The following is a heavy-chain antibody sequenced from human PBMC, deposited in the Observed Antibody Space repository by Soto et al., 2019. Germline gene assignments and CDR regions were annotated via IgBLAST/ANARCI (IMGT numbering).Heavy chain of an antibody. D-gene: IGHD6-13*01. V-gene: IGHV3-21*01. CDR1: GFTFSSYS. Sequence: EVQLVESGGGLVKPGGSLRLSCAASGFTFSSYSMNWVRQAPGKGLEWVSSISSSSSYIYYADSVKGRFTISRDNAKNSLYLKMNGLRAEDTAVYYCARDPTRGSSSSRHYYYYYMDVWGKGTTVTVSS. CDR3: ARDPTRGSSSSRHYYYYYMDV. CDR2: ISSSSSYI. J-gene: IGHJ6*03.